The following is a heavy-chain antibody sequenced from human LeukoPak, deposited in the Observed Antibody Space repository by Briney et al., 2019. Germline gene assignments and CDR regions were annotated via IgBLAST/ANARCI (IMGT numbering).Heavy chain of an antibody. Sequence: GGSLRLSCAASGFIFSSNAMSWVRQAPGKGLEWVSGISNSGDSTYYADSVKGRLTISRDNSKNTLYLQMNTLRAEDTAVYYCAKRRPYYDSSGYLDYWGQGTLVTVSS. CDR1: GFIFSSNA. V-gene: IGHV3-23*01. J-gene: IGHJ4*02. CDR3: AKRRPYYDSSGYLDY. D-gene: IGHD3-22*01. CDR2: ISNSGDST.